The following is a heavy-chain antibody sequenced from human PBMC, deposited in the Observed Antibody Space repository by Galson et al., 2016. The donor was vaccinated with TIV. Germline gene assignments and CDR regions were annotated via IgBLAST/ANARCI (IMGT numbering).Heavy chain of an antibody. CDR3: ARVRRYCSTTSCYLDP. J-gene: IGHJ5*02. Sequence: LSLTCAVSGDSIISDNWWTWVRQSPGKGLEWIGEIHHSVGINYNPSLKSRVTISLDKSRNQFSLNVNSVTAADTAVYYCARVRRYCSTTSCYLDPWGQGTLVTISS. CDR1: GDSIISDNW. CDR2: IHHSVGI. V-gene: IGHV4-4*02. D-gene: IGHD2-2*01.